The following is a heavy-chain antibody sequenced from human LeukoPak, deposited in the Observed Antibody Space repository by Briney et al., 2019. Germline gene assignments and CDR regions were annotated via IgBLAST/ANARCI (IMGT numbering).Heavy chain of an antibody. CDR1: GGSISSSSYY. V-gene: IGHV4-39*07. CDR3: ARENSSGYLGYFDY. J-gene: IGHJ4*02. D-gene: IGHD3-22*01. CDR2: IYYSGST. Sequence: SETLSLTCTVSGGSISSSSYYWDWIRQPPGKGLEWIGNIYYSGSTYYNPSLKTRVTISVDTSKNQFSLKLSSVTAADTAMYYCARENSSGYLGYFDYWGQGTLVTVSS.